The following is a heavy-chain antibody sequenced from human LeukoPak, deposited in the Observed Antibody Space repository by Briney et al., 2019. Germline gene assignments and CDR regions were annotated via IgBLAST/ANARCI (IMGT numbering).Heavy chain of an antibody. D-gene: IGHD3-10*01. CDR1: GFTFSSYG. CDR2: IWYDGSNK. J-gene: IGHJ6*03. Sequence: GRSLRLSCAASGFTFSSYGMHWVRQAPGKGLEWVAVIWYDGSNKYYADSVKGRFTISRDNAKNSLYLQMNSLRAEDTAVYYCAKVGSSGSYPYYYYYMDVWGKGTTVTVSS. V-gene: IGHV3-33*03. CDR3: AKVGSSGSYPYYYYYMDV.